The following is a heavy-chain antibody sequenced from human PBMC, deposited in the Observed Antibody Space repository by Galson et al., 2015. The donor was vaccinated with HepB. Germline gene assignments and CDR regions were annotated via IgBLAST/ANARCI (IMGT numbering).Heavy chain of an antibody. D-gene: IGHD3-22*01. CDR1: GFTFSTYS. CDR3: ATTYTSGPSLEAFES. J-gene: IGHJ3*02. Sequence: SLRLSCAASGFTFSTYSMHWVRQAPGKGLEWVAFSSHDGNNENYADSLKGRFTVSRDNSKNSLDLQMNSLRTEDTAVYYCATTYTSGPSLEAFESWGQGTMVTVSS. CDR2: SSHDGNNE. V-gene: IGHV3-30*04.